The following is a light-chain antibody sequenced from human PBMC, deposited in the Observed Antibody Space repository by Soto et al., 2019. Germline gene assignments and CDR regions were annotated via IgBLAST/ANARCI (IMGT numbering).Light chain of an antibody. Sequence: EIVMTQSPVTLSVSPGEGATLSCRASESVGSNLAWYQQKAGQVPRLVLYGASTRATGVPARFSGRGSGTDFTLPISSLQSADVAVYYGQQYTDWPRTFGQGTKVEIK. CDR3: QQYTDWPRT. V-gene: IGKV3-15*01. J-gene: IGKJ1*01. CDR2: GAS. CDR1: ESVGSN.